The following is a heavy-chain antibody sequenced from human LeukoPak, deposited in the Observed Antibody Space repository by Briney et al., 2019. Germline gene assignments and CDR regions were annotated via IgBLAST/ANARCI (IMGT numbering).Heavy chain of an antibody. J-gene: IGHJ4*02. Sequence: PSETLSLTCTVSGGSITSYYWSWLRQPPGKGLDWIAFISDSGSTYYNPSLKSRVPISLDTSKKQFSLKLTSVTAADTAVYYCARDFGPSRGFDYWGQGTLVTVSS. V-gene: IGHV4-59*01. D-gene: IGHD3-10*01. CDR2: ISDSGST. CDR1: GGSITSYY. CDR3: ARDFGPSRGFDY.